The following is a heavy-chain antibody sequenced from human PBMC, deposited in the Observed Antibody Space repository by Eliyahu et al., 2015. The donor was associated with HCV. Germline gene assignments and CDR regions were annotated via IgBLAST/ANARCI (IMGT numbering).Heavy chain of an antibody. CDR2: ISYDGSNK. CDR1: GFTFSSYA. J-gene: IGHJ3*02. CDR3: ARDALPPDAFDI. V-gene: IGHV3-30-3*01. Sequence: QVQLVESGGGVVQPGRSLRLSCAASGFTFSSYAMHWVRQAPGKDLEWVAVISYDGSNKYYADSVKGRFTISRDNSKNTLYLQMNSLRAEDTAVYYCARDALPPDAFDIWGQGTMVTVSS. D-gene: IGHD2-21*02.